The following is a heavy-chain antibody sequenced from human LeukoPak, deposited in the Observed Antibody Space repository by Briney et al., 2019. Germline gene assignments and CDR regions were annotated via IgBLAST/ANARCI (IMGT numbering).Heavy chain of an antibody. J-gene: IGHJ4*02. CDR3: ASDHSSSCQLLDY. CDR2: ISAYNGDT. D-gene: IGHD6-13*01. V-gene: IGHV1-18*01. Sequence: ASVKVSCKASGYTLTTYGVTWVRQAPRQGLEWMGWISAYNGDTNYAQKFQGRFTMTTDTSTSTPYMELRSLRSDDTAGYYCASDHSSSCQLLDYWGQGTLVSVSS. CDR1: GYTLTTYG.